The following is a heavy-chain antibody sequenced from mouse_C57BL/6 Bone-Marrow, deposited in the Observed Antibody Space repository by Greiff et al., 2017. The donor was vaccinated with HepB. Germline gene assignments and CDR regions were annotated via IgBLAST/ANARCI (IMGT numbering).Heavy chain of an antibody. CDR3: AKHDTVYYGYSFDY. CDR1: GFTFSSYT. Sequence: EVLGVESGGGLVKPGGSLKLSCAASGFTFSSYTMSWVRQTPEKRLEWVATISGGGGNTYYPDSVKGRFTISRDNAKNTLYLQMSSLRSEDTALYYCAKHDTVYYGYSFDYWGQGTTLTVSS. D-gene: IGHD2-2*01. J-gene: IGHJ2*01. CDR2: ISGGGGNT. V-gene: IGHV5-9*01.